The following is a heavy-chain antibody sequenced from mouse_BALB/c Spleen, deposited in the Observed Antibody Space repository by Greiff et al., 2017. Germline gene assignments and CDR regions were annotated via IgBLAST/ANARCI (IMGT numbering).Heavy chain of an antibody. CDR2: IYPYNGGT. V-gene: IGHV1S29*02. CDR1: GYTFTDYN. CDR3: ARSEGNSYYFDY. Sequence: DVKLQESGPELVKPGASVKISCKASGYTFTDYNMHWVKQSHGKSLEWIGYIYPYNGGTGYNQKFKSKATLTVDNSSSTAYMELRSLTSEDSAVYYCARSEGNSYYFDYWGQGTTLTVSS. J-gene: IGHJ2*01. D-gene: IGHD2-1*01.